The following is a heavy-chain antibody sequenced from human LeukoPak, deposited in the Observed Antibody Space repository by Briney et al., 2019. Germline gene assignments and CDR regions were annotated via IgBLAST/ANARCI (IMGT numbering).Heavy chain of an antibody. CDR2: IRYDGSNK. J-gene: IGHJ5*02. V-gene: IGHV3-30*02. D-gene: IGHD5-18*01. CDR3: AKAELYSYGGFDP. Sequence: GGSLRLSCTVSGFTFTSNSMSWVRQAPGKGLEWVAFIRYDGSNKYYADSVKGRFTISRDNSKNTLYLQMNSLRAEDTAVYYCAKAELYSYGGFDPWGQGTLVTVSS. CDR1: GFTFTSNS.